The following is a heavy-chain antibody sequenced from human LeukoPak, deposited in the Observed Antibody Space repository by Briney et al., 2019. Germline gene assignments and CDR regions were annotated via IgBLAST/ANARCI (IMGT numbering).Heavy chain of an antibody. CDR1: GYTFTGYY. V-gene: IGHV1-2*02. CDR3: ARDYFTFTSKSYNFFDP. J-gene: IGHJ5*02. Sequence: ASVKVSCKASGYTFTGYYMHWVRQAPGQGLEWMGWISPNNGGTNYAQKFQGRITMTRDTSISTAYMELSRLTSDDTAVYFCARDYFTFTSKSYNFFDPWGQGTLVTVSS. CDR2: ISPNNGGT. D-gene: IGHD1-20*01.